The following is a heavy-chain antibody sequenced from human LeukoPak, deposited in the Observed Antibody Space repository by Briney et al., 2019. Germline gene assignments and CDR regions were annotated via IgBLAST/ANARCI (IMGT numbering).Heavy chain of an antibody. D-gene: IGHD3-3*01. CDR3: ARDGDPLESLYYYGMDV. CDR2: ISGHNGNT. CDR1: GYTFIGYG. J-gene: IGHJ6*02. V-gene: IGHV1-18*01. Sequence: ASVKVSCMASGYTFIGYGISWVRQAPGQGLAWMGWISGHNGNTDYAQKLQDRVTMTTDTSTSTASMELRSLTYDDTAVYYCARDGDPLESLYYYGMDVWGQGTPVTVSS.